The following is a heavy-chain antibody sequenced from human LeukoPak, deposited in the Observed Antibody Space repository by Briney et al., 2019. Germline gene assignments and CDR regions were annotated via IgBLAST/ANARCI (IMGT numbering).Heavy chain of an antibody. CDR3: ASGLGGSDN. V-gene: IGHV1-2*02. D-gene: IGHD1-26*01. CDR2: MKPNDGGT. Sequence: ASAKVSCTASGNTLTGDHMHRVGQSPGPGVECMAWMKPNDGGTNYTQKFQGRVTMTWDTAITTTDMELSGLTSDDTAIYYCASGLGGSDNWGQGTLVTVSS. CDR1: GNTLTGDH. J-gene: IGHJ4*02.